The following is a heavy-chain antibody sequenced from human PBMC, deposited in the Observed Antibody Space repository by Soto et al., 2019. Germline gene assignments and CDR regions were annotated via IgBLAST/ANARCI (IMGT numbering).Heavy chain of an antibody. CDR3: ATFGELLRAFDY. D-gene: IGHD3-10*01. Sequence: GSLRLSCAASGLTFSSYAMHWVRQAPGKGLEWVAVISYDGSNKYYADSVKGRFTISRDNSKNTLYLQMSSLRAEDTAVYYCATFGELLRAFDYWGQGTLVTVPS. CDR1: GLTFSSYA. J-gene: IGHJ4*02. V-gene: IGHV3-30-3*01. CDR2: ISYDGSNK.